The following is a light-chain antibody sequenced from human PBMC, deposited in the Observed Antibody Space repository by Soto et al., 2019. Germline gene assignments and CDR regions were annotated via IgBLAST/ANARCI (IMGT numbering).Light chain of an antibody. J-gene: IGKJ1*01. V-gene: IGKV3-15*01. CDR2: GAS. CDR1: QSVSSN. Sequence: EIVMTQSLAILSVSPGERATLSCRASQSVSSNLAWYQQKPGQAPRLLIYGASTRATGIPARFSGSGSGTEFTLTISSLQSEDFAVYYCQQYNNWPPLTFGQGTKVDI. CDR3: QQYNNWPPLT.